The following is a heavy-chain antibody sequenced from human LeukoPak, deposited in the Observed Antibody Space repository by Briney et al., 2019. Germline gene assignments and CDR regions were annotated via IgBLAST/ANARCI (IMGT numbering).Heavy chain of an antibody. V-gene: IGHV4-59*12. CDR3: AREGGHDYGGLNY. CDR2: IYYGGST. CDR1: GGSISSYY. J-gene: IGHJ4*02. Sequence: PSETLSLTCTVSGGSISSYYWSWIRQPPGKGLEWIGSIYYGGSTYYNPSLKSRVTISVDTSKNQFSLKLNSVTAADTAVYYCAREGGHDYGGLNYWGQETLVTVSS. D-gene: IGHD4-23*01.